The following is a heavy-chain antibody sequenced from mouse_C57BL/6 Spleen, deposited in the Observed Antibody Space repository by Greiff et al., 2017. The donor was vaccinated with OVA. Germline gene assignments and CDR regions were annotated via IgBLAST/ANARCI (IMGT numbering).Heavy chain of an antibody. CDR2: ISYSGST. D-gene: IGHD2-2*01. J-gene: IGHJ4*01. CDR3: ARGGGYYYAMDY. Sequence: EVQRVESGPGMVKPSQSLSLTCTVTGYSITSGYDWHWIRHFPGNKLEWMGYISYSGSTNYNPSLKSRISITHDTSKNHFFLKLNSVTTEDTATYYCARGGGYYYAMDYWGQGTSVTVSS. V-gene: IGHV3-1*01. CDR1: GYSITSGYD.